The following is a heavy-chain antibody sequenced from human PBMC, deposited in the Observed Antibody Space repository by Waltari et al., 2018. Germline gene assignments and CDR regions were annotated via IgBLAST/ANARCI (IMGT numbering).Heavy chain of an antibody. J-gene: IGHJ3*02. CDR3: ARHVPVQLLAYCGGDCYSDAFDI. CDR1: GYSFTSYW. CDR2: IYPGDSDT. D-gene: IGHD2-21*02. V-gene: IGHV5-51*01. Sequence: EVQLVQSGAEVKKPGESLKISCKGSGYSFTSYWIGWVRQMPGKGPEWMGIIYPGDSDTRYSPSFQGQVTISADKSISTAYLQWSSLKASDTAMYYCARHVPVQLLAYCGGDCYSDAFDIWGQGTMVTVSS.